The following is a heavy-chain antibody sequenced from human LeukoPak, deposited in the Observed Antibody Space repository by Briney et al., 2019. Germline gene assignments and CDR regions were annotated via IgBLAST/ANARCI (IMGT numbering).Heavy chain of an antibody. V-gene: IGHV1-46*02. CDR3: ASGGEFRGSAFDI. D-gene: IGHD3-10*01. Sequence: ASVKVSCTASTYIFNKYYIHWVRQAPGRGLEWMGIINPTSGRTGYAQKFQARVTMTRDMSTNTMYMDLSSLKSEDTAVYYCASGGEFRGSAFDIWGQGTTVIVSS. CDR2: INPTSGRT. J-gene: IGHJ3*02. CDR1: TYIFNKYY.